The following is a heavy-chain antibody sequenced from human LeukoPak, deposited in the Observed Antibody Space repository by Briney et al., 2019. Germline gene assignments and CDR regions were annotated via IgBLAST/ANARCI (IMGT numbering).Heavy chain of an antibody. J-gene: IGHJ4*02. CDR1: GYTFTSYA. V-gene: IGHV1-3*01. Sequence: ASVTVSCTASGYTFTSYAMHWVRQAPGQRLEWMGWINAGNGNTKYSQKLQGRVTITRDTSASTAYMELSSLRSEDTAVYYCARDPNLGYSSSWYPPDYWGQGTLVTVSS. CDR3: ARDPNLGYSSSWYPPDY. CDR2: INAGNGNT. D-gene: IGHD6-13*01.